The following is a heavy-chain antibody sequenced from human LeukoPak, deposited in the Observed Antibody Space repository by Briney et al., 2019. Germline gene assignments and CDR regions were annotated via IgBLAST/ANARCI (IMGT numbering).Heavy chain of an antibody. V-gene: IGHV4-38-2*01. CDR2: IYHSGST. CDR1: GYSISSGYY. CDR3: AGGPTFDY. J-gene: IGHJ4*02. Sequence: SETPSLTCAVSGYSISSGYYWGWIRQPPGKGLEWIGNIYHSGSTYYNPSLKTRVTISVDTSKNQFSLKLSSVTAADTAVYYCAGGPTFDYWGQGTLVTVSS.